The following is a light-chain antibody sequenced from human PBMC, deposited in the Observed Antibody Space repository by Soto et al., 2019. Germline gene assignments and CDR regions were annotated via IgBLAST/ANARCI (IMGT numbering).Light chain of an antibody. CDR3: SSYTSSSTHV. Sequence: QSVLTQPASVSGSPGQSITISCTGTSSDIGAFTFVSWYQQHPGKVPKLMIVDVNRRPSGVSDRFSGSKSGNTASLTISGRQAEDEGDYYCSSYTSSSTHVFGSGTKVTVL. CDR1: SSDIGAFTF. CDR2: DVN. V-gene: IGLV2-14*03. J-gene: IGLJ1*01.